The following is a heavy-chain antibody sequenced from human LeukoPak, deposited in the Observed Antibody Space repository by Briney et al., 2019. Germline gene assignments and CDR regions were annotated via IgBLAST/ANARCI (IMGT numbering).Heavy chain of an antibody. D-gene: IGHD6-19*01. J-gene: IGHJ4*02. CDR2: IEGDARSQ. CDR1: GFSLRNYW. CDR3: ARVIVAVVGQSDHFDS. V-gene: IGHV3-7*03. Sequence: GGSLRLSCTASGFSLRNYWMTWVRQGPGKGLEWVANIEGDARSQYYGDPVKGRFTISRDNAKNSLYLQMDSLRAEDTAIYYCARVIVAVVGQSDHFDSWGPGAVVTVSS.